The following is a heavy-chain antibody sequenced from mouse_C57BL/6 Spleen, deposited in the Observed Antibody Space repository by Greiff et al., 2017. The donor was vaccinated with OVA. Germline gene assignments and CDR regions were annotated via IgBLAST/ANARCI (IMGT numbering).Heavy chain of an antibody. D-gene: IGHD1-1*01. Sequence: VQLQQSGPELVKPGASVKISCKASGYSFTDYNMNWVKQSNGKSLEWIGVINPNYGTTSYNQKFTGKATLTVDPSSSTAYMQLNSLTSEDSAVYYCARIYYYGSSYDWYFDVWGTGTTVTVSS. V-gene: IGHV1-39*01. CDR1: GYSFTDYN. J-gene: IGHJ1*03. CDR2: INPNYGTT. CDR3: ARIYYYGSSYDWYFDV.